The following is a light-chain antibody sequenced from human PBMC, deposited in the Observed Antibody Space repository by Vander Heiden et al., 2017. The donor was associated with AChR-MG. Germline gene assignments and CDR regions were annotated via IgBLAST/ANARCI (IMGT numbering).Light chain of an antibody. V-gene: IGLV1-40*01. CDR2: GNS. Sequence: QSVLTQPPSVSGAPGQRVTISCTGSSSNIGAGYDVHWYQQLPGTDPKLLLYGNSNRPSGVPDRVSGSKSGTSGSLAITGLEAEDEAEYDCQSYASSLSGAVFGGGTKLTVL. CDR1: SSNIGAGYD. CDR3: QSYASSLSGAV. J-gene: IGLJ3*02.